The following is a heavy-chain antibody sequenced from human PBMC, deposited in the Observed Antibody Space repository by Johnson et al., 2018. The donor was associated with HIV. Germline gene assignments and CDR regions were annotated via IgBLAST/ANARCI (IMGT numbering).Heavy chain of an antibody. V-gene: IGHV3-43D*03. CDR2: INSDGDST. J-gene: IGHJ3*02. Sequence: VQLVESGGVVVQPGGSLRLSCETSRFTFDDSAMHWVRQAPGKGLEWVSLINSDGDSTYSAASLKGRFTISRDTSKNSLYLQMNSLRPEDTGLYYCAKDIASGYTNGGTLDIWGQGTMVTVSS. D-gene: IGHD6-19*01. CDR3: AKDIASGYTNGGTLDI. CDR1: RFTFDDSA.